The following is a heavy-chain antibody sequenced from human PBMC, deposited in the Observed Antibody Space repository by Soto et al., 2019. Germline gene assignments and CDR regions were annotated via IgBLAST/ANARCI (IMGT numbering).Heavy chain of an antibody. V-gene: IGHV3-30*09. J-gene: IGHJ4*02. Sequence: GGSLRLSCAASGFTFSSYAMHWVRQAPGAGLEWVGVICKDGSKKNYADSVKGRFAISRDDTKNTLYLQMNSLRAEDEAVYYYARRSTAMVTYYFDYRGQGTLVTVSS. D-gene: IGHD5-18*01. CDR1: GFTFSSYA. CDR3: ARRSTAMVTYYFDY. CDR2: ICKDGSKK.